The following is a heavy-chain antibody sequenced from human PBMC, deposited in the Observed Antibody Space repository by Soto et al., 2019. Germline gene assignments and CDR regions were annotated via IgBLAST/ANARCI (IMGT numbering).Heavy chain of an antibody. D-gene: IGHD1-1*01. J-gene: IGHJ5*02. CDR3: VHTSGWQHTT. Sequence: QITVKESGPTLVKPTQTLTLSCTFSGFSLSTSEVGVAWIRQPPGKALEWLALLYWNDDNRYSPSLKNRLTITKDTSKNPVILTMINMDPVDTATYYCVHTSGWQHTTWGQGTLVTVSS. CDR1: GFSLSTSEVG. CDR2: LYWNDDN. V-gene: IGHV2-5*01.